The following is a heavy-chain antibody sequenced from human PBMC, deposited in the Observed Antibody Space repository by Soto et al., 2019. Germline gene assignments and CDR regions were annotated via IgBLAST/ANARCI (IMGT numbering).Heavy chain of an antibody. Sequence: QLLESGPGLVKPSQTLSLTCTVSGGSISSGDYYWSWIRQPPGKGLEWIGYIYYSGSTYYNPSLKSRVTISVDTSKNQFSLKLSSVTAADTAVYYCARDGPHDYGDYWFDPWGQGTLVTVSS. V-gene: IGHV4-30-4*01. J-gene: IGHJ5*02. CDR3: ARDGPHDYGDYWFDP. D-gene: IGHD4-17*01. CDR1: GGSISSGDYY. CDR2: IYYSGST.